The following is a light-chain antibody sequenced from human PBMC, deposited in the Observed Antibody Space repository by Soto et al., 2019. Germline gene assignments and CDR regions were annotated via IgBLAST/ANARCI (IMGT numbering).Light chain of an antibody. CDR3: SSYTISSTYV. Sequence: QSALTQPASVSGSPGQLIAISCTGTSSDVGSYTYVSWYQQHPGKAPKLMIFDVSNRPSGVSDRFSGSKSGNTASLTISGLQADDEADYYCSSYTISSTYVFGTGTKVTVL. CDR2: DVS. V-gene: IGLV2-14*01. CDR1: SSDVGSYTY. J-gene: IGLJ1*01.